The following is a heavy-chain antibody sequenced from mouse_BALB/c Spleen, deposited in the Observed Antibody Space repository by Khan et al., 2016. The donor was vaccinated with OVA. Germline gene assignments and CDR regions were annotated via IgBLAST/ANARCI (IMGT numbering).Heavy chain of an antibody. CDR1: GYTFTSYW. CDR3: ARGVPYAMDY. Sequence: QVQLQQPGAELVKPGASVKLSCKASGYTFTSYWMHWVKQRPGQGLEWIGEIDPSDSYTNYNQKFKGKATLTVDKSSSTAYMQRSSLTSEDSAVYYCARGVPYAMDYWGQGTSVTVSS. J-gene: IGHJ4*01. V-gene: IGHV1-69*02. CDR2: IDPSDSYT.